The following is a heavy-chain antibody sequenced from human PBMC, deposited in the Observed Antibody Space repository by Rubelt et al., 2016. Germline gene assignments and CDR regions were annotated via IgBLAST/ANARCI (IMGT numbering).Heavy chain of an antibody. CDR1: GFTVSSNY. Sequence: EVQLVESGGGLVQPGGSLRLSCAASGFTVSSNYMSWVRQAPGKGLEWVSGIYSGGSTYYADSVKGRFTSSRDNAKNTLYLQMNSLRAEDTAVYYCARDGPEQWLVPEFDYWGQGTLVTVSS. D-gene: IGHD6-19*01. V-gene: IGHV3-66*01. CDR2: IYSGGST. CDR3: ARDGPEQWLVPEFDY. J-gene: IGHJ4*02.